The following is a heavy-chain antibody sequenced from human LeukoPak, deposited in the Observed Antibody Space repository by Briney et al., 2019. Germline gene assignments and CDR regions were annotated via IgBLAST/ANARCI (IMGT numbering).Heavy chain of an antibody. Sequence: ASVKVSCKASGYTFTSYGISWVRQAPGQGLEWMGWISAHNGNTNYAQKLQVRVTMTTDTSTSTAYMELRSLRSDDTAVYYCARGSGGSRTYAFDIWGQGTMVTVSS. J-gene: IGHJ3*02. CDR3: ARGSGGSRTYAFDI. CDR2: ISAHNGNT. V-gene: IGHV1-18*01. CDR1: GYTFTSYG. D-gene: IGHD2-15*01.